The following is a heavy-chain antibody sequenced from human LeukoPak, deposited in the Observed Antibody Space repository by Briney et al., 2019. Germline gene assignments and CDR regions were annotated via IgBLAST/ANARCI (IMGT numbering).Heavy chain of an antibody. CDR1: GYTFSSYA. CDR2: ISVYSGNT. Sequence: ASVKVSCKASGYTFSSYAITWVRQAPGQGLEWMGWISVYSGNTHYAQKFQGRVTMTEDTSTDTAYMELSSLRSEDTAVYYCATVPVLRYFDWSTGAYYFDYWGQGTLVTVSS. V-gene: IGHV1-18*01. CDR3: ATVPVLRYFDWSTGAYYFDY. D-gene: IGHD3-9*01. J-gene: IGHJ4*02.